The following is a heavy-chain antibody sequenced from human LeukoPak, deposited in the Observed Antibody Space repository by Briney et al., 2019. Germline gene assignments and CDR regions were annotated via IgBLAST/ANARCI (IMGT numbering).Heavy chain of an antibody. CDR3: ARGHSSGWFFFDY. J-gene: IGHJ4*02. CDR1: GFTFSNYA. V-gene: IGHV3-23*01. Sequence: GGSLRLSCAASGFTFSNYAMTWVRQAPGKGLEWVSTISSSGGSTHYTESVKGRFTISRDNPKNTVYLQMNSLRAEDTAVFYCARGHSSGWFFFDYWGQGTLVTVSS. CDR2: ISSSGGST. D-gene: IGHD6-19*01.